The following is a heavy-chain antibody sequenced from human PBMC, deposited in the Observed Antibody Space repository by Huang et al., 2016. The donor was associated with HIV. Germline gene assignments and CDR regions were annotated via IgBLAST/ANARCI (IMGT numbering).Heavy chain of an antibody. CDR1: GYTLTELS. V-gene: IGHV1-24*01. Sequence: QVQLVQSGAEVKKPGASVKVSCKVSGYTLTELSIHGVRQAPGKGLEWMCGFAPEPGETSVAPNFQGRVTMTEDTSTDTADRELHSLRPEDTAVYYCAAGYDTYYDIWGQGTMVIASS. CDR2: FAPEPGET. J-gene: IGHJ3*02. CDR3: AAGYDTYYDI. D-gene: IGHD2-21*01.